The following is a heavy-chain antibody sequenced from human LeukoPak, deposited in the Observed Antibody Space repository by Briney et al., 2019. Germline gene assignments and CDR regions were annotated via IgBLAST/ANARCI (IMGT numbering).Heavy chain of an antibody. V-gene: IGHV3-33*06. J-gene: IGHJ4*02. CDR3: AKARWYSSSPGDY. CDR2: IWYDGSNK. Sequence: GRSLTLSCAASGFTFSSYGMHWVRQAPGKGLEWVAVIWYDGSNKYYADSVKGRFTISRDNSKNTLYLQMNSPRAEDTAVYYCAKARWYSSSPGDYWGQGTLVTVSS. D-gene: IGHD6-6*01. CDR1: GFTFSSYG.